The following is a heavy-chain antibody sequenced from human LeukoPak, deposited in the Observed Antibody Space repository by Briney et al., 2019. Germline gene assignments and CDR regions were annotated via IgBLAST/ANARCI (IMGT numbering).Heavy chain of an antibody. CDR1: GFTFSNYA. Sequence: GGSLRLSCAASGFTFSNYAMSWVRQAPGNGLEWVSVISAGGGNTYDAVSGKGRFTICRHNTKNPLYLQMTSLRAEDTAVYCGAPPVYSSSWYILGYWGQGTLVTVSS. V-gene: IGHV3-23*01. CDR2: ISAGGGNT. CDR3: APPVYSSSWYILGY. J-gene: IGHJ4*02. D-gene: IGHD6-13*01.